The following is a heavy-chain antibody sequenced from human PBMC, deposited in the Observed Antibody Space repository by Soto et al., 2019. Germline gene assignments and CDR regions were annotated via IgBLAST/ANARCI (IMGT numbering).Heavy chain of an antibody. V-gene: IGHV4-30-2*01. D-gene: IGHD3-22*01. Sequence: SETLSLTCAVSGGCISSGGYSWSWIRQPPGKGLEWIGYIYHSGSTYYNPSLKSRVTISIDRSKNQFSLKLSSVTAADTAVYYCARVGSYDYDSSGYHNWFDPWGQGILVTVS. CDR2: IYHSGST. CDR1: GGCISSGGYS. J-gene: IGHJ5*02. CDR3: ARVGSYDYDSSGYHNWFDP.